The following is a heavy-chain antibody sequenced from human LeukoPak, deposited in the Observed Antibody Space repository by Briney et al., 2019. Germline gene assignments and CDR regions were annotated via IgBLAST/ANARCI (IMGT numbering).Heavy chain of an antibody. V-gene: IGHV3-30*18. D-gene: IGHD1-20*01. CDR2: ISYDGSNK. J-gene: IGHJ6*02. CDR3: AKDGITGTAGYWYYYYGMDV. Sequence: GRSLRLSCAAPGFTFSSYGMHWVRQAPGKGLEWVAVISYDGSNKYYADSVKGRFTISRDNSKNTLYLQMNSLRAEDTAVYYCAKDGITGTAGYWYYYYGMDVWGQGTTVTVSS. CDR1: GFTFSSYG.